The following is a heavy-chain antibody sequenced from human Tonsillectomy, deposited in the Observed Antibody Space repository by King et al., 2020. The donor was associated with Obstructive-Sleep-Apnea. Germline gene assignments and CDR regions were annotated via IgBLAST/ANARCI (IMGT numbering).Heavy chain of an antibody. CDR2: IYWDDDK. Sequence: ITLKESGPTLVKPTQTLTLTCTFSGFSLSASGVAVGWFRQPPGKALEWLALIYWDDDKRYSPSLKNRLTITKDTSKKQVVLTMTNMDPVDTATYYCAHSVGWRDYFGSETLYGMDVWGQGTTVTVSS. CDR3: AHSVGWRDYFGSETLYGMDV. D-gene: IGHD3-10*01. J-gene: IGHJ6*02. V-gene: IGHV2-5*02. CDR1: GFSLSASGVA.